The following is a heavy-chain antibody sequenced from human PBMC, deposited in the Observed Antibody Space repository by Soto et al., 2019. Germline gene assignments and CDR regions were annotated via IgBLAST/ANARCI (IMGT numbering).Heavy chain of an antibody. J-gene: IGHJ4*02. V-gene: IGHV1-69*13. CDR3: ARDWAAAGPFDY. CDR1: GGTFSNYA. Sequence: GASVKVSCKVPGGTFSNYAIDWVRLAPGQGLEWMGGIVPIFGTTYYTQRFQGRATIIADDSTTTAYMELRSLRSDDTAVYYCARDWAAAGPFDYWGQGTLVTISS. D-gene: IGHD6-13*01. CDR2: IVPIFGTT.